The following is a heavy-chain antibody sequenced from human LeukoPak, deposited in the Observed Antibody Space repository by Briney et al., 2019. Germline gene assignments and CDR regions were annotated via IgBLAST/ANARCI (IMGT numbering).Heavy chain of an antibody. J-gene: IGHJ4*02. D-gene: IGHD2-15*01. CDR2: ITSAGDR. CDR1: GFTFSTYD. CDR3: AREACNGNSCYLLDY. Sequence: PGGSLRLSCAASGFTFSTYDMHWVRQATGKGLEWVSTITSAGDRYYPGSVKGRFTISRENAKNSLYLQMDSLRAGDTAVYYCAREACNGNSCYLLDYWGQGTLVTVPP. V-gene: IGHV3-13*01.